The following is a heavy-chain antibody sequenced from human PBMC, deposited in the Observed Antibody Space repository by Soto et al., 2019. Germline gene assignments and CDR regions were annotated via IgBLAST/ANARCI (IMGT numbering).Heavy chain of an antibody. CDR1: GGSISSYY. J-gene: IGHJ5*02. CDR2: IYYSGST. Sequence: SETLSLTCTVSGGSISSYYWSWIRQPPGKGLEWIGYIYYSGSTNYNPSLKSRVTISVDTSKNQFSLKLSSVTAADTAVYYCARANALEYGPYYDFWSGTPTTYNWFDPWGQGTLVTVSS. D-gene: IGHD3-3*01. CDR3: ARANALEYGPYYDFWSGTPTTYNWFDP. V-gene: IGHV4-59*01.